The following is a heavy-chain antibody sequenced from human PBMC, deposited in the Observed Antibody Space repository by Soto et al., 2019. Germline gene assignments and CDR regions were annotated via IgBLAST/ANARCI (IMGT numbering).Heavy chain of an antibody. CDR1: GFTFSSYW. Sequence: GGSLRLSCAASGFTFSSYWMSWVRQAPGKGLEWVANIKQDGSEKYYVDSVKGRFTISRDNAKNSLYLQMNSLRAEDTAVYYCARDQYSAVAGLFYYYYGMDVWGQGTTVTVSS. J-gene: IGHJ6*02. V-gene: IGHV3-7*01. CDR3: ARDQYSAVAGLFYYYYGMDV. D-gene: IGHD6-19*01. CDR2: IKQDGSEK.